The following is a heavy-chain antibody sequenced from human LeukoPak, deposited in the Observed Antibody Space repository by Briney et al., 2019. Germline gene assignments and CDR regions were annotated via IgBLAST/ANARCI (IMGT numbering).Heavy chain of an antibody. CDR1: GFTFSSYE. D-gene: IGHD1-14*01. CDR3: ARVGPWVNPDYYYYYMDV. V-gene: IGHV3-48*03. Sequence: GGSLRLSCAASGFTFSSYEMNWVRQAPGKGLEGVSYISSSGSTIYYADSVKGRFTISRDNAKNSLYLKMNSLRAEDTAVYYCARVGPWVNPDYYYYYMDVWGKGTTVTVSS. CDR2: ISSSGSTI. J-gene: IGHJ6*03.